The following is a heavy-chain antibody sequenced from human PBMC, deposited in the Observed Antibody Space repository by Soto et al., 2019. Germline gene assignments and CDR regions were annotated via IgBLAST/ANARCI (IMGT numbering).Heavy chain of an antibody. CDR2: ISSNGGST. Sequence: EVQLVESGGGLVQPGGSLRLSCAASGFTFSSYAMHWVRQAPGKGLEYVSAISSNGGSTYYANSVKGRFTISRDNPKNTLNLQMGSLRAEDMAVYYCARAGDYDFWSGYYSDYWGQGTLVTVSS. V-gene: IGHV3-64*01. D-gene: IGHD3-3*01. CDR3: ARAGDYDFWSGYYSDY. J-gene: IGHJ4*02. CDR1: GFTFSSYA.